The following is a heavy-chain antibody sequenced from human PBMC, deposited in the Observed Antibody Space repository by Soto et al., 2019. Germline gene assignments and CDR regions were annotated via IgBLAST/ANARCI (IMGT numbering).Heavy chain of an antibody. J-gene: IGHJ5*02. CDR3: GRESGETWDYEAS. V-gene: IGHV4-4*07. D-gene: IGHD1-7*01. Sequence: PSGTLSLTCAASGGTISTYGLSWIRQPAGKGLEWIGRLNNYGNTQYNPSLKSRVTVSVDTSRNQFFLTLRSVTAADSAVYHCGRESGETWDYEASWGQGTPVTVSS. CDR2: LNNYGNT. CDR1: GGTISTYG.